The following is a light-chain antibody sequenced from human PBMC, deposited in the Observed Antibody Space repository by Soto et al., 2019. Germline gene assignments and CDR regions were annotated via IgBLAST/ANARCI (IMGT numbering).Light chain of an antibody. CDR1: QSVSTN. V-gene: IGKV3-11*01. CDR2: DAS. CDR3: QQRSSWPPTIT. Sequence: EIVFTQSPATLSLSPGERATLSCTASQSVSTNFAWYQQRPGQAPRLLIYDASYRATDIPPRFSGSGSGSDFTLTITSLEPEDFAVYYCQQRSSWPPTITFGQGTRLDIK. J-gene: IGKJ5*01.